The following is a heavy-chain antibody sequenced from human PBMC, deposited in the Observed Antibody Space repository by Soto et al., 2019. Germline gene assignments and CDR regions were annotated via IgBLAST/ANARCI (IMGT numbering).Heavy chain of an antibody. J-gene: IGHJ3*02. Sequence: GGSLRLSCAASGFTFSDYYMSWIRQAPGKGLEWVSYISSSGSTIYYADSVKGRFTISRDNAKNTLYLQMNSLRAEDTAVYYCARGRFGGRRRNDAFDIWGQGTMVTVSS. CDR1: GFTFSDYY. CDR2: ISSSGSTI. V-gene: IGHV3-11*01. D-gene: IGHD2-15*01. CDR3: ARGRFGGRRRNDAFDI.